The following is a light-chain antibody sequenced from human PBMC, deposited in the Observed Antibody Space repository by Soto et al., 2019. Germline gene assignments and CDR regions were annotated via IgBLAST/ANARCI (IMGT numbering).Light chain of an antibody. CDR2: HAS. J-gene: IGKJ4*01. CDR1: QSVGRDY. V-gene: IGKV3-20*01. CDR3: QQYASSPLT. Sequence: EIVLTQSPGTLSLSPGERATLSCRASQSVGRDYLAWYQQKPGQAPRRLIYHASHRTTGIPDRFSGSGSGTDLTLTISRLEPEDFADFYCQQYASSPLTFGGGTKVEIK.